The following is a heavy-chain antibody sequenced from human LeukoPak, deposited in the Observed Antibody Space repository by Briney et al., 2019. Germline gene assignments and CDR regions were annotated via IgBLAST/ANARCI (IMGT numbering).Heavy chain of an antibody. D-gene: IGHD3-22*01. CDR3: ASPLGLDY. Sequence: SETLSLTCTVSGGSISSYYWSWIRQPPGKGLEWIGYIYYSGSTNYNPSLKSRATISVDTSKNQFSLKLSSVTAADTAVYYCASPLGLDYWGQGTLVTVSS. CDR1: GGSISSYY. J-gene: IGHJ4*02. CDR2: IYYSGST. V-gene: IGHV4-59*12.